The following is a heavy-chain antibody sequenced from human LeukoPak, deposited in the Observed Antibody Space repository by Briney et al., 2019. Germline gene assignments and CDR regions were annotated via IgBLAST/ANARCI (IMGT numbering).Heavy chain of an antibody. V-gene: IGHV1-2*02. CDR2: INPKSGGT. J-gene: IGHJ5*02. CDR1: GYSFTDYY. CDR3: ARADRLDGGPYLIGP. Sequence: ASVKVSCKTSGYSFTDYYMHWVRQAPGQGLEWMGWINPKSGGTSSAQKFQGRVTMTRDASITTVYMEVSWLTSDDTAIYYCARADRLDGGPYLIGPWGQGTLVTVSS. D-gene: IGHD2-21*01.